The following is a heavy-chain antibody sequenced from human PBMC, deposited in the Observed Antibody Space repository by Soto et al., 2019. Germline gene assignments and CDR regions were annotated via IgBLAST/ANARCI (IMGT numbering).Heavy chain of an antibody. CDR1: GFTFSNYA. CDR3: AKARGSTTPAPGSY. CDR2: ISGSGGST. J-gene: IGHJ4*02. V-gene: IGHV3-23*01. D-gene: IGHD2-2*01. Sequence: GGSLRLSCTASGFTFSNYAMSWVRQAPGKGLEWVSVISGSGGSTYYADSVKGRFTISRDNSKNKLYLQMNSLRAEDTAVYYCAKARGSTTPAPGSYWGQGTLVTVSS.